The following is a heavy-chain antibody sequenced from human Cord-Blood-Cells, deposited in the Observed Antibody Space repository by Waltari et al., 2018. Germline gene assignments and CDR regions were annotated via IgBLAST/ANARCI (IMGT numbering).Heavy chain of an antibody. V-gene: IGHV4-34*01. CDR3: ARHGDRRGMYYFQH. Sequence: QVQLQQWGAGLLKPSETLSLTCAVYGGSFSGYYWSWIRQPPGKGLEWIGEIKHSESTNYNPSLKSLVTISVDTSKDQFSLKLSSVAAADTAVYHCARHGDRRGMYYFQHGGQGTVVTVSS. CDR1: GGSFSGYY. J-gene: IGHJ1*01. CDR2: IKHSEST. D-gene: IGHD3-16*01.